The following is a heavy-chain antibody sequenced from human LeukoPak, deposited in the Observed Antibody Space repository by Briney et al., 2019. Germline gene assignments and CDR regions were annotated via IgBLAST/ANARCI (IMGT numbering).Heavy chain of an antibody. D-gene: IGHD6-6*01. CDR1: GGTFSSYA. Sequence: SVKVSCKASGGTFSSYAISWVRQAPGQGLEWMGRIIPILGIANYAQKFQGRVTITADKSTSTAYIELSSLRSEDTAVYYCASQDYSSSSRPVYYYGMDVWGQGTTVTVSS. CDR2: IIPILGIA. J-gene: IGHJ6*02. V-gene: IGHV1-69*04. CDR3: ASQDYSSSSRPVYYYGMDV.